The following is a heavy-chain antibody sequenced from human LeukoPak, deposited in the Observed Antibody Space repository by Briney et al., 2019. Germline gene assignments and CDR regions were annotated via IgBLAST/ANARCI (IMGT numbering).Heavy chain of an antibody. J-gene: IGHJ3*01. Sequence: GGSLRLSCAASGFTVNCNYMTWLRQARGKGVEWVSVIYSGGTTYYADSVKGRFTISRDNSKNTLYLQMNSLRAEDTAVYYCASKGIETATSDAFGGWGQGTMVTVSS. CDR3: ASKGIETATSDAFGG. D-gene: IGHD5-24*01. CDR1: GFTVNCNY. CDR2: IYSGGTT. V-gene: IGHV3-66*01.